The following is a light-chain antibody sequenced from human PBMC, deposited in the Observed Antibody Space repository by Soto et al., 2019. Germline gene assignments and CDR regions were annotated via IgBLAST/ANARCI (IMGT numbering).Light chain of an antibody. Sequence: QSALTQPASVSGSPGQSITISCTGTRSDIGEYDFVSWYQQHPGKVPKLFIYDISSRPSGVSNRFSGSKSGKTASLTISGLQAVDEAEYYCTSYTTSSTVLFGGGTKLTVL. CDR1: RSDIGEYDF. V-gene: IGLV2-14*03. CDR3: TSYTTSSTVL. J-gene: IGLJ2*01. CDR2: DIS.